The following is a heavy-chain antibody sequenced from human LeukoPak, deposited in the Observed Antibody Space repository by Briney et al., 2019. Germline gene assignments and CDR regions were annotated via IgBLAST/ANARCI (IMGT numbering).Heavy chain of an antibody. CDR1: GYSFTNYW. CDR2: IYPGDSDT. J-gene: IGHJ4*02. CDR3: ARRIAATGRGYFDY. V-gene: IGHV5-51*01. D-gene: IGHD6-13*01. Sequence: HGESLKISCKGSGYSFTNYWIGWVRQMLGKGLEWMGIIYPGDSDTRYSPSFQGQVTISADKSISTAYLQWSSLKASDTAMYYCARRIAATGRGYFDYWGQGTLVTVSS.